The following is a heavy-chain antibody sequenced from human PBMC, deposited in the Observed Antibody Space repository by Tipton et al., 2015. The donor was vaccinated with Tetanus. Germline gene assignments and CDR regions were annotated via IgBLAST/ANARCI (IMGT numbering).Heavy chain of an antibody. CDR2: IFASGST. CDR3: ARRSYCTSTRCFDAFDL. D-gene: IGHD2-8*01. Sequence: TLSLTCTVSGDSMTGYYWSWIRQPPGKGLEWISYIFASGSTNYNPALKSRVTISMDTSKNRISLNLTSVTAADTAVYFCARRSYCTSTRCFDAFDLWGPGTRVTVSS. J-gene: IGHJ3*01. V-gene: IGHV4-4*08. CDR1: GDSMTGYY.